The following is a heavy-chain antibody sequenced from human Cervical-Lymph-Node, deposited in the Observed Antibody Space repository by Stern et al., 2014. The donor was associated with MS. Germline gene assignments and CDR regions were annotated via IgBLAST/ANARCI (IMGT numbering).Heavy chain of an antibody. CDR1: GYSFNIYW. CDR2: IYPDDSDP. V-gene: IGHV5-51*01. CDR3: ARRGMDV. Sequence: VQLVQSGAEVKQPGESLTISCKGFGYSFNIYWIAWVRQRPGKGVEWMGIIYPDDSDPGYSPSFQGQVTFSVDKSISTAYLQWSSLKPSDTATYFCARRGMDVWGQGTSVTVSS. J-gene: IGHJ6*02.